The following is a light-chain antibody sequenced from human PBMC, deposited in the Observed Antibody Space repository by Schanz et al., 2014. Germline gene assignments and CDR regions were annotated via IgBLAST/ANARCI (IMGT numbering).Light chain of an antibody. J-gene: IGLJ3*02. CDR3: STWDDSLNARV. CDR1: ISNIGSNT. Sequence: QSVLTQPPSASGTPGQTVTISCSGDISNIGSNTVNWYQQLPGTAPKLLIYTNNQRPSGVPDRFSGSKSGTSASLAISGLQSDDEADYYCSTWDDSLNARVFGGGTKLTVL. CDR2: TNN. V-gene: IGLV1-44*01.